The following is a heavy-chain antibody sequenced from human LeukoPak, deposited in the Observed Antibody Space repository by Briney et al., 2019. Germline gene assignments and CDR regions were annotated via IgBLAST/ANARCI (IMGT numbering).Heavy chain of an antibody. J-gene: IGHJ4*02. V-gene: IGHV4-39*07. D-gene: IGHD3-22*01. CDR1: GGSISSSSYY. CDR3: ARVPAAYYYDSSGSQFDY. CDR2: IYYSGST. Sequence: SETLSLTCTVSGGSISSSSYYWGWIRQPPGKGLEWIGSIYYSGSTYYNPSLKSRVTISVDTSKNQFSLKLSSVTAADTAVYYCARVPAAYYYDSSGSQFDYWGQETLVTVSS.